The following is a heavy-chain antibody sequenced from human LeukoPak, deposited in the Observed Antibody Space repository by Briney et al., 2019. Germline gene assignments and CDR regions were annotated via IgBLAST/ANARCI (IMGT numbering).Heavy chain of an antibody. J-gene: IGHJ4*02. CDR1: GGTFSSYA. V-gene: IGHV1-69*01. Sequence: GSSVTVSCTASGGTFSSYAISWVRQAPGQGLEWMGGIIPIFGTANYAQKFQGRVTITADESTSTAYMELSSLRSEDTAVYYCALYGSGSYYQIDYWGQGTLVTVSS. CDR2: IIPIFGTA. D-gene: IGHD3-10*01. CDR3: ALYGSGSYYQIDY.